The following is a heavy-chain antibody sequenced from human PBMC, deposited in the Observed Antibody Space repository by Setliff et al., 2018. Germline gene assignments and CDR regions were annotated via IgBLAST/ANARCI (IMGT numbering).Heavy chain of an antibody. D-gene: IGHD6-13*01. Sequence: ASVKVSCKASGYIFAGYYMHWVRQAPGQGLEWMGIINPGGGSASIVEKFQGRVTMTSDTSTSTVYLDLSGLTSEDTAVYYCGRAGVAAADRKGLLDHWGQGTLVTVSS. CDR1: GYIFAGYY. J-gene: IGHJ4*02. CDR3: GRAGVAAADRKGLLDH. CDR2: INPGGGSA. V-gene: IGHV1-46*01.